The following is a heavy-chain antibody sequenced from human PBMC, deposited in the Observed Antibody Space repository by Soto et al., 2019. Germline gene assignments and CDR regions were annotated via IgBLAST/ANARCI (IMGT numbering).Heavy chain of an antibody. Sequence: SETLSLTCTVSGGSISSGGYYWSWIRQHPGKGLEWIGYIYYSGRTYYNPSLHSRVSIAVDTTENQFSLELTSVTAADTSVYYCARGSFSSSSSWFDPWGRVTLVTVSS. V-gene: IGHV4-31*03. CDR1: GGSISSGGYY. CDR3: ARGSFSSSSSWFDP. CDR2: IYYSGRT. D-gene: IGHD6-6*01. J-gene: IGHJ5*02.